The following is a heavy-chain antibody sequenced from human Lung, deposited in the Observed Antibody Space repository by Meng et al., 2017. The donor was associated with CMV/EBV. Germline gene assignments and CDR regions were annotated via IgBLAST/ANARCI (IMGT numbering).Heavy chain of an antibody. CDR2: INSDGSST. CDR1: GFTFSSYW. Sequence: GGSLRLXCAASGFTFSSYWMHWVRQAPGKGLVWVSRINSDGSSTSYADSVKGRFTISRDNAKNTLYLQMNSLRAEDTAVYYCARVPSYCGGDCYDAGKQPLDYWGQGTLVXVSS. V-gene: IGHV3-74*01. D-gene: IGHD2-21*01. J-gene: IGHJ4*02. CDR3: ARVPSYCGGDCYDAGKQPLDY.